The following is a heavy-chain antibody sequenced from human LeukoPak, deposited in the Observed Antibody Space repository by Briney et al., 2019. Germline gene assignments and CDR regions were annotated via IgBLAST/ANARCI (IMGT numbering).Heavy chain of an antibody. V-gene: IGHV3-7*03. J-gene: IGHJ4*02. CDR1: GFTFSSYW. CDR2: IKQDGSEK. Sequence: GGSLRLSCEATGFTFSSYWMSWVRQAPGKGLEWVANIKQDGSEKYNVDSVKGRYTISRDNAKNSLYVQMNSLRAEDTAVYYCARPGGGVVVAATLPYYFDYWGQGTLVTVSS. CDR3: ARPGGGVVVAATLPYYFDY. D-gene: IGHD2-15*01.